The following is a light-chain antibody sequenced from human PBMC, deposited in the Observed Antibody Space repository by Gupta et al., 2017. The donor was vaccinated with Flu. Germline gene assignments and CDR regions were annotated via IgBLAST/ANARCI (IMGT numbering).Light chain of an antibody. Sequence: QSLLPPPPSSPGPPGPRVTISCSGSSSNIGTNTANWYQQLPGAAPKLLIYSNDQRPAGVPDRFSGSKSGTAASLAIGGLQAEDGADYYCAAGDDSLNGVLFGGGTKLTVL. CDR2: SND. J-gene: IGLJ2*01. CDR3: AAGDDSLNGVL. V-gene: IGLV1-44*01. CDR1: SSNIGTNT.